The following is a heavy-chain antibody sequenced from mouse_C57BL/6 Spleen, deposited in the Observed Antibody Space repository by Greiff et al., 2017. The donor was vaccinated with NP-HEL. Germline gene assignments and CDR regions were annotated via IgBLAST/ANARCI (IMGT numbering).Heavy chain of an antibody. CDR3: ARLGYEEMDY. V-gene: IGHV1-54*01. CDR1: GYAFTNYL. J-gene: IGHJ4*01. Sequence: VQLQQSGAELVRPGTSVKVSCKASGYAFTNYLIEWVKQRPGQGLEWIGVINPGSGGTNYNEKFKGKATLTADKSSSTAYMQLSSLTSEDSAVYFCARLGYEEMDYWGQGTSVTVSS. CDR2: INPGSGGT. D-gene: IGHD2-10*02.